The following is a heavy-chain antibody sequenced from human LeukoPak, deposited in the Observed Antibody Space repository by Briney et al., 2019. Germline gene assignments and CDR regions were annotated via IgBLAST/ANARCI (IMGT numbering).Heavy chain of an antibody. CDR2: VYGGGNT. J-gene: IGHJ4*02. CDR3: ARGRPHGNDY. V-gene: IGHV3-66*01. D-gene: IGHD4-23*01. Sequence: GGSLRLSCAASGFTVANDRMSWVRQAPGKGLEWVSTVYGGGNTAYADSVKGRFTISRDTSKNTLLLQMNSLRVEDTAVYYCARGRPHGNDYWGQGTLVTVSS. CDR1: GFTVANDR.